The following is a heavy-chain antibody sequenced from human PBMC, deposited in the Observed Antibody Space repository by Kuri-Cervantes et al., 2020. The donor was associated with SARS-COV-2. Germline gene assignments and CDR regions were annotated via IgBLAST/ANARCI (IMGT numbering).Heavy chain of an antibody. J-gene: IGHJ4*02. D-gene: IGHD2-2*01. CDR3: AKDFWDIVVVPAPSFDY. Sequence: GESLKISCAASGFTFSSYSMNWVRQAPGKGLEWVSSISSSSSYIYYADSVKGRFTIPRDNAKNSLYLQMNSLRAEDTAVYYCAKDFWDIVVVPAPSFDYWGQGTLVTVSS. CDR1: GFTFSSYS. CDR2: ISSSSSYI. V-gene: IGHV3-21*01.